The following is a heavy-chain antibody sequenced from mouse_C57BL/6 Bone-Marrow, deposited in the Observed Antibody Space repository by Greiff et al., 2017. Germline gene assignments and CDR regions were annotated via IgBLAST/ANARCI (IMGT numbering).Heavy chain of an antibody. CDR3: ATPTRYFDV. J-gene: IGHJ1*03. Sequence: VKLQQPGAELVMPGASVKLSCKASGYTFTSYWMHWVKQRPGQGLEWIGEIDPSDSYTNYNQKFKGKSTLTVDKSSSTAYMQLSSLTSEDSAVYYCATPTRYFDVWGTGTTVTVSS. CDR2: IDPSDSYT. CDR1: GYTFTSYW. V-gene: IGHV1-69*01.